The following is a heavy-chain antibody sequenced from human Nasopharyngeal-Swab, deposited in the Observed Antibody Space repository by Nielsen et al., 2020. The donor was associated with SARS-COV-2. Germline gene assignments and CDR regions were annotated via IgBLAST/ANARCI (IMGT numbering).Heavy chain of an antibody. CDR3: ARGRARIVGATDFDY. CDR1: GFTFSSYE. CDR2: ISSSGSTI. J-gene: IGHJ4*02. V-gene: IGHV3-48*03. D-gene: IGHD1-26*01. Sequence: GESLKISCAASGFTFSSYEMNWVRQAPGKGLEWVSYISSSGSTIYYADSVKGRFTISRDNAKNLLYLQMNSLRAEDTAVYYCARGRARIVGATDFDYWGQGTLVTVSS.